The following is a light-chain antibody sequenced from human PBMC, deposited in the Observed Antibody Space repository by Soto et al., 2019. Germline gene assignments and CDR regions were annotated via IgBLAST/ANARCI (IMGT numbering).Light chain of an antibody. CDR3: QQYYSFPFP. V-gene: IGKV1-16*01. CDR2: GAS. Sequence: DIQMTQSPSSLSASVGDRVTITCRASQGINRNLAWSQQKPGKAPKSLMSGASTLQSGVPSRFSGSGSGTDFTLTISSLQPEDFATYYCQQYYSFPFPFGPGTKVDIK. J-gene: IGKJ3*01. CDR1: QGINRN.